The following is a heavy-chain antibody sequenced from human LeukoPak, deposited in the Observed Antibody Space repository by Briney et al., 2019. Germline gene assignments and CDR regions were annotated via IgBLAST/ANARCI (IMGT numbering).Heavy chain of an antibody. V-gene: IGHV3-21*05. D-gene: IGHD3-22*01. CDR3: ARVSGDSSEDAFDI. Sequence: GGSLRLSCAASGFTFSSYEMNWVRQAPGKGLEWVSYISSSSSYIYYADSVKGRFTISRDNAKNSLYLQMNSLRAEDTAVYYCARVSGDSSEDAFDIWGQGTMVTVSS. CDR2: ISSSSSYI. J-gene: IGHJ3*02. CDR1: GFTFSSYE.